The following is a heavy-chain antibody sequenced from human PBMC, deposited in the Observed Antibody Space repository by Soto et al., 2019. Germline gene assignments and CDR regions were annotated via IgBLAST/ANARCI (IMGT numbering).Heavy chain of an antibody. CDR2: ISWNSGSI. CDR3: ARDEKDDSSGEYYYYYYGMDV. D-gene: IGHD3-22*01. CDR1: GFTFDDYA. Sequence: PGGSLRLSCAASGFTFDDYAMHWVRQAPGKGLEWVSGISWNSGSIGYADSVKGRFTISRDNAKNSLYLQMNSLRAEDTAVYYCARDEKDDSSGEYYYYYYGMDVWGQGTTVTVSS. J-gene: IGHJ6*02. V-gene: IGHV3-9*01.